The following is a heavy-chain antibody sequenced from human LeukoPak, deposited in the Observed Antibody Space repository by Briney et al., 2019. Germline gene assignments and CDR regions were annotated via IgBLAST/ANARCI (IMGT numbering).Heavy chain of an antibody. Sequence: PGGSLRLSCAASGFTFSTFAMIWVRQPPGKGLEWVSAISGSGGSTCYADSVKGRFTISRDNSKNTLYLQMNSLRAEDTAVYYCTKERRRDDILTGSFSDWGQGILVTVSS. J-gene: IGHJ4*02. D-gene: IGHD3-9*01. CDR2: ISGSGGST. CDR3: TKERRRDDILTGSFSD. V-gene: IGHV3-23*01. CDR1: GFTFSTFA.